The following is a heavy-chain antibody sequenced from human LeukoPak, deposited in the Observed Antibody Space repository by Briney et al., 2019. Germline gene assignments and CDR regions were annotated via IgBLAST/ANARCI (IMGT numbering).Heavy chain of an antibody. Sequence: SETLSLTCTVSGGSISSSSYYWGWIRQPPGKGLEWIGSIYYSGSTYYNPSLKSRVTISVDTSKNQFSLKLSSVTAADTAAYYCARRAGLLYYFDYWGQGTLVTVSS. CDR2: IYYSGST. D-gene: IGHD6-25*01. J-gene: IGHJ4*02. CDR1: GGSISSSSYY. V-gene: IGHV4-39*01. CDR3: ARRAGLLYYFDY.